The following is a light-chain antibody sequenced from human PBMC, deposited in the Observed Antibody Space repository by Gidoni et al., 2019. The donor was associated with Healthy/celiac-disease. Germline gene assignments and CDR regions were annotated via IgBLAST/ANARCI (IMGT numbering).Light chain of an antibody. CDR2: GAS. CDR1: QSVSSSY. J-gene: IGKJ4*01. Sequence: EIVLTQSPGTLSLSPGERATLSCRASQSVSSSYLAWYQQKPGQAPRLLIYGASSRATGITDGFSGSGSETDFTLTISRLEPEDFAVYYCQQYGSSPVLTFGGGTKVEIK. V-gene: IGKV3-20*01. CDR3: QQYGSSPVLT.